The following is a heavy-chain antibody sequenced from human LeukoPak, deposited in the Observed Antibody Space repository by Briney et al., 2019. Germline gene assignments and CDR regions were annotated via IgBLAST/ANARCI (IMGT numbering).Heavy chain of an antibody. V-gene: IGHV1-18*01. CDR3: ATYCSSTSCRPGLYYFGY. CDR1: GYTFTSYG. D-gene: IGHD2-2*01. Sequence: ASVKVSCKASGYTFTSYGISWVRQAPGRGLEWMGWISAYNGNTNYAQKLQGRVTMTTDTSTSTAYMELRSLRSDDTAVYYCATYCSSTSCRPGLYYFGYWGQGTLVTVSS. J-gene: IGHJ4*02. CDR2: ISAYNGNT.